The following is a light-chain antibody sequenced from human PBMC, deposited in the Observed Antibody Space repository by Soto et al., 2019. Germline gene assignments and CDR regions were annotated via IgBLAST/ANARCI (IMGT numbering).Light chain of an antibody. J-gene: IGKJ5*01. CDR1: QSVDGY. CDR3: QQYGTSPIT. V-gene: IGKV3-20*01. Sequence: EVVMTQSPATLSVSLGESATLSCRASQSVDGYLAWYQQKPGQAPRLLIYGASTRATGVTARFRGGGSGTDFTLTISRLEPEDFAVYYCQQYGTSPITFGQGTRLENK. CDR2: GAS.